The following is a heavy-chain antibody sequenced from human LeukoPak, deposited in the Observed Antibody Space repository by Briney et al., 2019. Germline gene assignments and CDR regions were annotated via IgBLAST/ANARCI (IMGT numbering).Heavy chain of an antibody. CDR2: IYYSGST. D-gene: IGHD4-23*01. CDR1: GGSISSYY. Sequence: SETLSLTCTVSGGSISSYYWSWIRQPPGKGLEWIGYIYYSGSTNYNPSLKSRATISVDTSKNQFSLKLSSVTAADTAVYYCARDDYGGNSQEHWGQGTLATVSS. CDR3: ARDDYGGNSQEH. V-gene: IGHV4-59*01. J-gene: IGHJ4*02.